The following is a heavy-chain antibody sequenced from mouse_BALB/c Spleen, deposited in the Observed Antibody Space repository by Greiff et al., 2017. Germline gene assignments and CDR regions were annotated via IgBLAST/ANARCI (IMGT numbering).Heavy chain of an antibody. J-gene: IGHJ1*01. D-gene: IGHD2-12*01. CDR3: ARSGGRRDFDV. CDR2: INPSNGRT. V-gene: IGHV1S81*02. CDR1: GYTFTSYW. Sequence: VQLQQPGAELVKPGASVKLSCKASGYTFTSYWMHWVKQRPGQGLEWIGEINPSNGRTNYNEKFKSKATLTVDKSSSTAYMQLSSLTSEDSAVYYCARSGGRRDFDVWGAGTTVTVSA.